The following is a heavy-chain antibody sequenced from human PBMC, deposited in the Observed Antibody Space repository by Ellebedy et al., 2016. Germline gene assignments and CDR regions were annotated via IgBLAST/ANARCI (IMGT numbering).Heavy chain of an antibody. CDR2: IYYSGST. CDR1: GASVSSGSYY. CDR3: ASRLVGDTTYSDC. V-gene: IGHV4-39*01. J-gene: IGHJ4*02. D-gene: IGHD1-26*01. Sequence: SETLSLTCTVSGASVSSGSYYWSWIRQPPGKGLEWIGSIYYSGSTYYNPSLMSRVTMSVDTSKNQFSLKLTSLTAADTAVYYCASRLVGDTTYSDCWGQGTLVTVSS.